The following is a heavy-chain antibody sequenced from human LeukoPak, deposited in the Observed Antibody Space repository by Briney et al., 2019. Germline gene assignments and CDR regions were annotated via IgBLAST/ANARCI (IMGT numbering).Heavy chain of an antibody. V-gene: IGHV3-20*01. CDR2: INWNGGST. J-gene: IGHJ5*02. CDR3: AREVSARFDP. D-gene: IGHD6-6*01. CDR1: GFTFRNYG. Sequence: GGSLRLSCAASGFTFRNYGMNWVRQAPGKGLEWVSGINWNGGSTGYADSVKGRFTISRDNAKNFLYLQMNSLRAEDAALYHCAREVSARFDPWGQGTLVTVSS.